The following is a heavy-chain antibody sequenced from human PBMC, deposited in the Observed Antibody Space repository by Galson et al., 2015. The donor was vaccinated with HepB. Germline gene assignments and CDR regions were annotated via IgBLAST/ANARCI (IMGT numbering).Heavy chain of an antibody. CDR1: GLTVSSNY. J-gene: IGHJ3*02. CDR2: IYSGGSS. V-gene: IGHV3-53*01. D-gene: IGHD5-18*01. CDR3: ATVDTALAKPAGFGSFDI. Sequence: LRLSCAASGLTVSSNYMSWVRQAPGKGLEWVSVIYSGGSSYYADSVKGRFTISRDNSKNTLYLQMNSLRAEDTAVYYCATVDTALAKPAGFGSFDIWGQGTMVTVSS.